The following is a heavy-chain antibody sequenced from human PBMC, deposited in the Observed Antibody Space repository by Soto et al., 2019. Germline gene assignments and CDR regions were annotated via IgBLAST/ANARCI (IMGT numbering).Heavy chain of an antibody. CDR1: GFTFSSYA. D-gene: IGHD2-15*01. J-gene: IGHJ3*02. CDR3: AKKGLGSLKTYCSGSGCHYAFDI. Sequence: VQLLESGGGLVQPGGSLRLSCAASGFTFSSYAMSWVRQAPGKGLECVSTISGGGDGAYYADSVKGHFTISRDNSKNTLYLQMNSLRAEDTAIYYCAKKGLGSLKTYCSGSGCHYAFDIWGQGTMVTVSS. CDR2: ISGGGDGA. V-gene: IGHV3-23*01.